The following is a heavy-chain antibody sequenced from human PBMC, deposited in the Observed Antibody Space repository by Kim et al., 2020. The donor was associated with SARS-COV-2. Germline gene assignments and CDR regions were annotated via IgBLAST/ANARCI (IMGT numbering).Heavy chain of an antibody. J-gene: IGHJ4*02. Sequence: SETLSLTCAVYGGSFSGYYWSWIRQPPGKGLEWIGEINHSGSTNYNPSLKSRVTISVDTSKNQFSLKLSSVTAADTAVYYCARGGWSDYGDYWGQGTLVTVSS. V-gene: IGHV4-34*01. CDR2: INHSGST. CDR3: ARGGWSDYGDY. D-gene: IGHD3-3*01. CDR1: GGSFSGYY.